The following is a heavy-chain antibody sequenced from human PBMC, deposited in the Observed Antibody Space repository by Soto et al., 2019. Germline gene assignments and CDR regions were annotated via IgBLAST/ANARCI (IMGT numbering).Heavy chain of an antibody. Sequence: QVQLQESGPGLVKPSETLSLTCTVSGGSITRYFWSWIRQSPGKGLEWIIHIYSSGTINYTPSLKSRVTISRDTAKNQFSLKLRSVTAADTALYYCATDYGDHVGAFDIWGQGTMVTVSS. CDR2: IYSSGTI. CDR1: GGSITRYF. CDR3: ATDYGDHVGAFDI. J-gene: IGHJ3*02. V-gene: IGHV4-59*01. D-gene: IGHD4-17*01.